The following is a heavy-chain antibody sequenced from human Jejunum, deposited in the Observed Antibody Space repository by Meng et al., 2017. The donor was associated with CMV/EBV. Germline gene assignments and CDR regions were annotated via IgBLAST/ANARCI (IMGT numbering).Heavy chain of an antibody. J-gene: IGHJ1*01. CDR2: ILPIFRTP. Sequence: CKASGGPCSRYTFSWVRQAPGQGLEWLGGILPIFRTPKYAQNFQGRVTVSTDASAATAYMELSSLRSEDTAVYFCAGIPEANSGYFSIWGQGTLVTVSS. CDR3: AGIPEANSGYFSI. CDR1: GGPCSRYT. D-gene: IGHD3-22*01. V-gene: IGHV1-69*05.